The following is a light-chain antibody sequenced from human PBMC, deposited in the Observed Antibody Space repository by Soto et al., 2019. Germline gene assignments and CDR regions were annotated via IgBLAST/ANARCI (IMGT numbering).Light chain of an antibody. V-gene: IGKV3-20*01. CDR1: QSVSSSY. J-gene: IGKJ1*01. CDR3: QQYGSSSWT. Sequence: EIVLTQSPGTLSLAPLERATLSCSASQSVSSSYLAWYQQKPGQAPRLLIYGASSRATGIPDRFSGSGSGTDFTLTISRLEPEDFAVYYCQQYGSSSWTFGQGTKWIS. CDR2: GAS.